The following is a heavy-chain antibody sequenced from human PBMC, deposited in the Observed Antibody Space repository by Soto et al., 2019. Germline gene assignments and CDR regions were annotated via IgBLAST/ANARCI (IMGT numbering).Heavy chain of an antibody. V-gene: IGHV1-69*01. D-gene: IGHD5-18*01. CDR2: IIPMFGIG. J-gene: IGHJ6*04. CDR1: GGSFSKYG. CDR3: ARGYGKNYFYAMTA. Sequence: QVQLVQSGAEVKMPGSSVRVSCKASGGSFSKYGISWVRQAPGQGLEWMGGIIPMFGIGNYAEKFLGRVTISTDESASTSDMVRRSRSQEDRAVYFDARGYGKNYFYAMTALGECTAVTATS.